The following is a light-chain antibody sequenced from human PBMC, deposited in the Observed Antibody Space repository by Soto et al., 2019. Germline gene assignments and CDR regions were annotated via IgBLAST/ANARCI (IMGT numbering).Light chain of an antibody. J-gene: IGKJ4*01. Sequence: DIVMTQSPDSLAVSLGERATINCKSSRSVSDSSNNENYLAWYQQKPGQAPRLLIYDASNRATGIAARFSGSGSGTDFTLTISSLEHEDFAVYYCQQRSNWPLTFGGGTKVEIK. CDR1: RSVSDSSNNENY. V-gene: IGKV3-11*01. CDR3: QQRSNWPLT. CDR2: DAS.